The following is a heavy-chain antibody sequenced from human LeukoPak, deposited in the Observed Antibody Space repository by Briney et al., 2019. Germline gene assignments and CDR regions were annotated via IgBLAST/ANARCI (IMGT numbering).Heavy chain of an antibody. CDR1: GFSFTTYW. CDR2: IQYDGSNE. V-gene: IGHV3-30*02. Sequence: PGESLRLSCAASGFSFTTYWMGWVRQAPGKGLEWAAYIQYDGSNEQYADSVKGRFSISRDSSKNILYLQMNSLRAEDTAVYYCAKDRCSNGVGCYYYYMDVWGKGTTVTISS. D-gene: IGHD2-8*01. J-gene: IGHJ6*03. CDR3: AKDRCSNGVGCYYYYMDV.